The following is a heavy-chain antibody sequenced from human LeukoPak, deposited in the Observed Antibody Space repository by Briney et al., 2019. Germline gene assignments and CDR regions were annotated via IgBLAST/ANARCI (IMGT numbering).Heavy chain of an antibody. D-gene: IGHD3-10*01. CDR2: FDPEDGET. V-gene: IGHV1-24*01. CDR3: ATGRPPMATEYYFDY. CDR1: GYTLTELS. J-gene: IGHJ4*02. Sequence: EASVKVSCKVSGYTLTELSMHWVRQAPGKGLEWMGGFDPEDGETIYAQKFQGRVTMTEDTSTDTAFMELSSLRSEDTAVYYCATGRPPMATEYYFDYWGQGTLVTVSS.